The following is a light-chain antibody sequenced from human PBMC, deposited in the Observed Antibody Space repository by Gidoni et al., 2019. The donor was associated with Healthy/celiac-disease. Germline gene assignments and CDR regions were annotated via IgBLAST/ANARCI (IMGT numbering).Light chain of an antibody. CDR1: QSLLHSNGYNY. CDR2: LGS. Sequence: DIVMTQSPPFLPVTPGEPASISCRSSQSLLHSNGYNYLDWYLQKPGQSPQLLIYLGSNRASGVPDRFSGSGSGTDFTLKISRVEAEDVGVYYCMQALQTRVTFGQGTRLEIK. CDR3: MQALQTRVT. J-gene: IGKJ5*01. V-gene: IGKV2-28*01.